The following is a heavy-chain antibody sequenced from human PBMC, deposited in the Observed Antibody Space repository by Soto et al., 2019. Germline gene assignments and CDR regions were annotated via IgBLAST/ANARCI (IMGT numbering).Heavy chain of an antibody. Sequence: PSETLSLTCTVSGGSISSYYWSWIRQPPGKGLEWIGYIYYSGSTNYNPSLKSRVTISVDTSKNQFSLKLSSVTAADTAVYYCARAGPLYSTSPWDYWGQGTLVTVSS. D-gene: IGHD6-6*01. CDR1: GGSISSYY. CDR2: IYYSGST. J-gene: IGHJ4*02. V-gene: IGHV4-59*01. CDR3: ARAGPLYSTSPWDY.